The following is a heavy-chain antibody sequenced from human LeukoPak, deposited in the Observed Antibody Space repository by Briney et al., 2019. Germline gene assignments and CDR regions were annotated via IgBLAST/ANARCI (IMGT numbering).Heavy chain of an antibody. V-gene: IGHV3-30-3*01. CDR2: ISYDGSNK. D-gene: IGHD6-13*01. J-gene: IGHJ4*02. Sequence: GGSLRLSCAASGFTFSSYAMHWVRQAPGKGLEWVAVISYDGSNKYYADPVKGRFTVSRDNSKNTLYLQMNSLRAEDTAVYYCARGQHLDYLDYWGQGTLVTVSS. CDR1: GFTFSSYA. CDR3: ARGQHLDYLDY.